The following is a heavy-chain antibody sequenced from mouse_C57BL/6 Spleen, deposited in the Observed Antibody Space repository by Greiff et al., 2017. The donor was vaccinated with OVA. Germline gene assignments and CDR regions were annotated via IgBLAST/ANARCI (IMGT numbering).Heavy chain of an antibody. Sequence: VQLQQSGAELVRPGTSVKVSCKASGYAFTNYLIEWVKQRPGQGLEWIGVINPGSGGTNYNEKFKGKATLTADKSSSTAYMQRSSLTSEDSAVYFCARGGGGSSPLDYWGQGTTLTVSS. J-gene: IGHJ2*01. CDR3: ARGGGGSSPLDY. D-gene: IGHD1-1*01. CDR1: GYAFTNYL. CDR2: INPGSGGT. V-gene: IGHV1-54*01.